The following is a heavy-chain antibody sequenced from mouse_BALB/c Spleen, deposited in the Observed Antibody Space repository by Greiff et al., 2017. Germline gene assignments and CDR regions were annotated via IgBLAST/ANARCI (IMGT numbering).Heavy chain of an antibody. V-gene: IGHV1S127*01. Sequence: VQLQQPGAELVKPGASVKMSCKASGYTFTSYWMHWVKQRPGQGLEWIGVIDPSDSYTSYNQKFKGKATLTVDTSSSTAYMQLSSLTSEDSAVYYCTRPEGITTATEAWFAYWGQGTLVTVSA. CDR1: GYTFTSYW. J-gene: IGHJ3*01. D-gene: IGHD1-2*01. CDR2: IDPSDSYT. CDR3: TRPEGITTATEAWFAY.